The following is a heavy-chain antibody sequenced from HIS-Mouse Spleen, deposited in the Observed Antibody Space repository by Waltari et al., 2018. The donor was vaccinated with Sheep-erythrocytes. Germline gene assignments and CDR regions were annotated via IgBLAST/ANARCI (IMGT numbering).Heavy chain of an antibody. J-gene: IGHJ4*02. CDR2: IYYSGST. V-gene: IGHV4-30-4*01. D-gene: IGHD7-27*01. CDR1: GGSISSGDYY. Sequence: QVQLQESGPGLVKPSQTLSLTCTVSGGSISSGDYYWSWIRKPPGKGLEWIGYIYYSGSTYYHPSLKSRVTISVDTSKNQFSLKLSSVTAADTAVYYCARALANWGSSFDYWGQGTLVTVSS. CDR3: ARALANWGSSFDY.